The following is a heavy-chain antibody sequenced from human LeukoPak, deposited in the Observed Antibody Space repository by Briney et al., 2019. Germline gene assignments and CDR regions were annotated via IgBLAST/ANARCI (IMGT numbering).Heavy chain of an antibody. CDR2: INHSGST. CDR1: GGSLSGYY. Sequence: SETLSLTCAVYGGSLSGYYWSWIRQPPGKGLEWIGEINHSGSTNYNPSLKSRVTISVDTSKNQFSLKLSSVTAADTAVYYCARVKLWDSSVSYFDYWGQGTLVTVSS. J-gene: IGHJ4*02. V-gene: IGHV4-34*01. CDR3: ARVKLWDSSVSYFDY. D-gene: IGHD3-22*01.